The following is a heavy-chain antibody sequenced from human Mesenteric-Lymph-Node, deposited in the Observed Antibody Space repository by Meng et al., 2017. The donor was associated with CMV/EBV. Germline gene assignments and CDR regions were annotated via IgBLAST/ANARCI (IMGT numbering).Heavy chain of an antibody. CDR2: IYYSGST. V-gene: IGHV4-31*03. D-gene: IGHD2-2*01. CDR3: ARDRIVVVPAAILPLEAVAGSHYYYYGMDV. J-gene: IGHJ6*02. Sequence: SETLSLTCTVSGGSISSGGYYWSWIRQHPGKGLEWIGYIYYSGSTYYNPSLKSRVTISVDTSKNQFSLKLSSVTAADTAVYYCARDRIVVVPAAILPLEAVAGSHYYYYGMDVWGQGTTVTVSS. CDR1: GGSISSGGYY.